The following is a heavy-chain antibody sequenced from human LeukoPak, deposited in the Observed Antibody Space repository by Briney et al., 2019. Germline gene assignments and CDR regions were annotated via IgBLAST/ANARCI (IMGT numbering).Heavy chain of an antibody. CDR2: IYSDGSST. Sequence: PGGSLRLSCAASGFTFSSSWMHWVRHAPGKGLVWVSRIYSDGSSTTYAGSVKGRFTISRDNANNTLYLQMDSLGAEDTALYYCARGGSTWLDYWGQGALVTDPS. J-gene: IGHJ4*02. CDR3: ARGGSTWLDY. CDR1: GFTFSSSW. D-gene: IGHD6-13*01. V-gene: IGHV3-74*03.